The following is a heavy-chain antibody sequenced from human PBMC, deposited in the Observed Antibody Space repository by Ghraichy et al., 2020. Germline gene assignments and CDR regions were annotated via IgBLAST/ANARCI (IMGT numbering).Heavy chain of an antibody. CDR1: GFTFISYA. D-gene: IGHD5-18*01. Sequence: GGSLRLSCAVSGFTFISYAMSWVRQAPGKGLEWVSAISGSGGNTYYADSVKGRFTISRDNSRNTLYLQMNSQRAEDTAVYYCASGYSYGGPYWGQGTLVTVAS. V-gene: IGHV3-23*01. CDR3: ASGYSYGGPY. CDR2: ISGSGGNT. J-gene: IGHJ4*02.